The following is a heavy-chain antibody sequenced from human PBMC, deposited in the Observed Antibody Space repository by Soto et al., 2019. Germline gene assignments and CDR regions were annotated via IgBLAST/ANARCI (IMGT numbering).Heavy chain of an antibody. CDR2: IWYDGSNK. CDR3: AREVVVVPAAIGHYYYYGMDV. D-gene: IGHD2-2*01. Sequence: GGSLRLSCAASGLTFSSYGMHWVRQAPGKGLEWVAVIWYDGSNKYYADSVKGRFTISRDNSKNTLYLQMNSLRAEDTAVYYCAREVVVVPAAIGHYYYYGMDVWGQGTTVTVSS. J-gene: IGHJ6*02. V-gene: IGHV3-33*01. CDR1: GLTFSSYG.